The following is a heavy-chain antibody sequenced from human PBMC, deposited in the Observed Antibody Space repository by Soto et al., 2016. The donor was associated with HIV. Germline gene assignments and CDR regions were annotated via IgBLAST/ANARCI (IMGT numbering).Heavy chain of an antibody. J-gene: IGHJ6*03. CDR1: GFTFSSYW. V-gene: IGHV3-74*01. Sequence: EVQLVESGGGLVQPGGSLRLSCVVSGFTFSSYWMHWVRQAPGKGLVWVSRINSDGSSTNYADSVKGRFTISRDNAKNTLYMQMNSLRAEDTAVYYCASGIAAYTGYYYMDVWGKGTNGHRLX. CDR2: INSDGSST. CDR3: ASGIAAYTGYYYMDV. D-gene: IGHD6-13*01.